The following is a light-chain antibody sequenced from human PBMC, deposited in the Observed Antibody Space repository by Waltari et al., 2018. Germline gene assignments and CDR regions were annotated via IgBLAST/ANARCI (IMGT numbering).Light chain of an antibody. J-gene: IGKJ1*01. Sequence: DLVMTQSPLSLPVTPGEPAPISCRPSQSLLHTNGYNLLDWYLQKPGQSPQLLIYFGSNRASGVPDRFSGSGSGRDFTLKISRVEAEDVGVYYCMQALQTPWTFGQGTKVEIK. V-gene: IGKV2-28*01. CDR2: FGS. CDR3: MQALQTPWT. CDR1: QSLLHTNGYNL.